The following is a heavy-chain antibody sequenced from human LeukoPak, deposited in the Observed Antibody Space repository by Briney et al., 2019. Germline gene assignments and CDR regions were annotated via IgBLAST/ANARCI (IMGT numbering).Heavy chain of an antibody. CDR3: AKITIFGSPTDY. CDR1: GFTFSSYS. V-gene: IGHV3-21*04. D-gene: IGHD3-3*01. CDR2: ISSSSSYI. Sequence: GGSLRLSCAASGFTFSSYSMNWVRQAPGKGLEWVSSISSSSSYIYYADSVKGRFTISRDNAKNSLYLQMNSLRAEDTAVYYCAKITIFGSPTDYWGQGTLVTVSS. J-gene: IGHJ4*02.